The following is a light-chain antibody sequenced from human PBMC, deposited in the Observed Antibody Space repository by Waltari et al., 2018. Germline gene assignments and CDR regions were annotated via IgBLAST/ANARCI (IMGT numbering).Light chain of an antibody. V-gene: IGLV4-69*01. CDR1: SGHSSNT. CDR3: QTGGHGTWV. J-gene: IGLJ3*02. Sequence: QLVLTQSPSASASLGASVRLTCTLASGHSSNTIAWHPQQPEKGPRYLMKVNSDVSHSKGDDMPDRFSGSGSGAERYLTISSVQSEDEADYYCQTGGHGTWVFGGGTKLTVL. CDR2: VNSDVSH.